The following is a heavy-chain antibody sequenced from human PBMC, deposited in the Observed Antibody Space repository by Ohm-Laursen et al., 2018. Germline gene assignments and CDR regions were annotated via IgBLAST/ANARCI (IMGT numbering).Heavy chain of an antibody. Sequence: SLRLSCAAAGFTFSRNGMHWVRQAPGKGLEWVAVIWYDGSNKYYADSVKGRFTISRDNSENTLYLQMNSLRAEDTAVYYCARDTTLGYSGYDLNYWGQGTLVTVSS. CDR2: IWYDGSNK. V-gene: IGHV3-33*01. D-gene: IGHD5-12*01. J-gene: IGHJ4*02. CDR1: GFTFSRNG. CDR3: ARDTTLGYSGYDLNY.